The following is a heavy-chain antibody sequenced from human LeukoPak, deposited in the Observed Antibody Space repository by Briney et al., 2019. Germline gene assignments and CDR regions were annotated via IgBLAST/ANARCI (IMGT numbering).Heavy chain of an antibody. Sequence: PSQTLSLTCTVSGGSISSGSYYWGWIRQPPGKGLEWIGSIYYSGSTYYNPSLKSRVTISVDTSKNQFSLKLSSVTAADTAVYYCARLILSSYGYFFDYWGQGTLVTVSS. V-gene: IGHV4-39*01. J-gene: IGHJ4*02. CDR1: GGSISSGSYY. CDR3: ARLILSSYGYFFDY. D-gene: IGHD5-18*01. CDR2: IYYSGST.